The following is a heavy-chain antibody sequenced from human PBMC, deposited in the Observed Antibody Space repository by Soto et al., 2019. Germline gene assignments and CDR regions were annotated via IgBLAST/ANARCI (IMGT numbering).Heavy chain of an antibody. CDR1: GYTFTSYG. J-gene: IGHJ5*02. D-gene: IGHD2-2*02. CDR3: ARGPWVVVPAAITKYNWFDP. CDR2: ISAYNGNT. V-gene: IGHV1-18*01. Sequence: ASVKVSCKASGYTFTSYGISWVRQAPGQGLEWMGWISAYNGNTNYAQKLQGRVTMATDTSTSTAYMELSSLRSEDTAVYYCARGPWVVVPAAITKYNWFDPWGQGTLVTVSS.